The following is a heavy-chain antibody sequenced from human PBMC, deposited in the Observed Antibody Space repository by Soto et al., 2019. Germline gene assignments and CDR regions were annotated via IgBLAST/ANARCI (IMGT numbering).Heavy chain of an antibody. D-gene: IGHD4-17*01. CDR1: GFTFDDYA. J-gene: IGHJ6*03. V-gene: IGHV3-9*01. CDR2: ISWNSGSI. CDR3: AKDSFFARYGDYDSYYYYMDV. Sequence: GGSLRLSCAASGFTFDDYAMHWVRQAPGKGLEWVSGISWNSGSIGYADSVKGRFTISRDNAKNSLYLQMNSLRAEDTALYYCAKDSFFARYGDYDSYYYYMDVWGKGTTVTVSS.